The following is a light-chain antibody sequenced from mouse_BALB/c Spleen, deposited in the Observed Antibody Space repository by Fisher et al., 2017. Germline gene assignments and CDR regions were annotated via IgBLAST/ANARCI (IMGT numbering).Light chain of an antibody. CDR1: QSLLYSNGKTY. CDR3: SQSTHVPPT. V-gene: IGKV1-133*01. Sequence: VMTQTTLTLSVTIGQPASISCKSSQSLLYSNGKTYLNWLLQRPGQSPKRLIYLVSKLDSGVPDRFTGSGSGTDFTLKISRVEAEDLGVYFCSQSTHVPPTFGGGTKLEIK. J-gene: IGKJ1*01. CDR2: LVS.